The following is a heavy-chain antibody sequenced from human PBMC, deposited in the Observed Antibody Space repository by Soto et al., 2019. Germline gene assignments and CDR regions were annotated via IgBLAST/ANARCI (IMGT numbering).Heavy chain of an antibody. J-gene: IGHJ4*02. V-gene: IGHV1-69*02. Sequence: ASVKVSCKASGGTFSSYTISWVRQAPGQGLEWMGRIIPILGIANYAQKFQGRVTITADKSTSTAYMELSSLRSEDTAVYYCASSIAAAGNGVDYWGQGTLVTVSS. CDR1: GGTFSSYT. D-gene: IGHD6-13*01. CDR3: ASSIAAAGNGVDY. CDR2: IIPILGIA.